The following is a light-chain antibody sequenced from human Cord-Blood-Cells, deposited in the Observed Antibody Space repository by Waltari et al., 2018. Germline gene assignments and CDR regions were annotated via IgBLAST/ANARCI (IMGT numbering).Light chain of an antibody. Sequence: QSALPQPASVSGSPGQSITISCTCTRSAVGSYNLVSWYQQHPGKAPKLMIYEVSKRPSGVSNRFSGSKSGNTASLTISGLQAEDEADYYCCSYAGSSTYVFGTGTKVTVL. V-gene: IGLV2-23*02. J-gene: IGLJ1*01. CDR1: RSAVGSYNL. CDR3: CSYAGSSTYV. CDR2: EVS.